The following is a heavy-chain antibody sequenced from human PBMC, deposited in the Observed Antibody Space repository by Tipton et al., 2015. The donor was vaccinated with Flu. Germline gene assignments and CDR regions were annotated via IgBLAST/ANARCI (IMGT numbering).Heavy chain of an antibody. Sequence: QLVQSGAEVKKPGASVKVSCKASGYTFTSYGISWVRQAPGQGLEWMGWISAYNGNTNYAQKLQGRVTMTTDTSTSTAYMELRSLRSADTAVYYCARQKDYDFWSGYYNNYYYGMDVWGQGTTVTVSS. J-gene: IGHJ6*02. CDR2: ISAYNGNT. CDR3: ARQKDYDFWSGYYNNYYYGMDV. CDR1: GYTFTSYG. V-gene: IGHV1-18*01. D-gene: IGHD3-3*01.